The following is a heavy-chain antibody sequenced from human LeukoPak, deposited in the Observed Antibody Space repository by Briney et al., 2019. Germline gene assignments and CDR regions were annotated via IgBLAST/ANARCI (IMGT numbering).Heavy chain of an antibody. CDR2: INSDGSST. Sequence: RGSLRLSCAASGFTFSSYWMHWVRQAPGKGLVWVSRINSDGSSTSYADSVKGRFTISRDNAKNTLYLQMNSLRAEDTAVYYCARVDGTGFWSGYYPNNDYYYYYGMDVWGQGTTVTVSS. J-gene: IGHJ6*02. CDR3: ARVDGTGFWSGYYPNNDYYYYYGMDV. CDR1: GFTFSSYW. V-gene: IGHV3-74*01. D-gene: IGHD3-3*01.